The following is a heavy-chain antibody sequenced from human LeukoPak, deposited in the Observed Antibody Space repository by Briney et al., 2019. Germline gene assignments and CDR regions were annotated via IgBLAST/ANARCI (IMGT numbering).Heavy chain of an antibody. J-gene: IGHJ4*02. V-gene: IGHV4-61*02. CDR3: ARGASRGYDFWSGYRDYFDY. Sequence: PSETLSLTCTVSGVSISSGSYYWSWIRQPDGMGLEWIERLFTSGSTNYNPSLKTRVTIPVDMCKNQFSRKFRSVTTSESAVYYCARGASRGYDFWSGYRDYFDYWGQGTLVTVSS. D-gene: IGHD3-3*01. CDR1: GVSISSGSYY. CDR2: LFTSGST.